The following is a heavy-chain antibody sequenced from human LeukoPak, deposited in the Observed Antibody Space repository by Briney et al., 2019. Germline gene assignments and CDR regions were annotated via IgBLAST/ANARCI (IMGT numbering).Heavy chain of an antibody. V-gene: IGHV1-24*01. J-gene: IGHJ3*02. CDR3: ATGCTNGVCSHAFDI. D-gene: IGHD2-8*01. CDR2: FDPEDGET. CDR1: GYTLTELS. Sequence: ASVKVSCKVSGYTLTELSMHWVRQAPGKGLEWMGGFDPEDGETIYAQKFQGRVTMTEDTSTDTAYMELSSLRSEDTGVYYCATGCTNGVCSHAFDIWGQGTMVTVSS.